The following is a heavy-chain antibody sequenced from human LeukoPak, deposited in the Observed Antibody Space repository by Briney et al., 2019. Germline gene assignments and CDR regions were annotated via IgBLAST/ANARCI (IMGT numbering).Heavy chain of an antibody. V-gene: IGHV3-48*03. Sequence: GGSLRLSCAASGFTFSSYEMNWVRQVPGKGLEWVSYISSSGSTIYYADSVKGRFTISRDNAKNSLYLQMNSLRAEDTAVYYCARSDSSGYYYEYNWFDPWGQGTLVTVSS. CDR1: GFTFSSYE. J-gene: IGHJ5*02. CDR2: ISSSGSTI. CDR3: ARSDSSGYYYEYNWFDP. D-gene: IGHD3-22*01.